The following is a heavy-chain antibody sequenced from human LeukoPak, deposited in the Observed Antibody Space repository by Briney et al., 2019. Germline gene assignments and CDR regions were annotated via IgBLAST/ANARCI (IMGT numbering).Heavy chain of an antibody. CDR1: GYTFTSYG. J-gene: IGHJ4*02. D-gene: IGHD3-22*01. Sequence: ASVKVSCKASGYTFTSYGISWVRQAPGQGLEWMGWISAYNGNTNYAQKLQGRVTMTTDTSTSTAYMELRSLRPDDTAVYYCATSKEVVVMNYWGQGTLVTVSS. CDR2: ISAYNGNT. V-gene: IGHV1-18*01. CDR3: ATSKEVVVMNY.